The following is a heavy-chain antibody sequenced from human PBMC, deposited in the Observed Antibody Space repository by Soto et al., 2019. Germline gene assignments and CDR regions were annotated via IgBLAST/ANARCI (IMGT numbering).Heavy chain of an antibody. CDR3: ARSDGRY. Sequence: PSETLSLTCTVSSAPVSSSTYTWGWIRQPPGKGLEWIGYIYYSGSTNYNPSLKSRVTISVDTSKNQFSLKLSSVTAADTAVYYCARSDGRYWGQGTLVTVSS. V-gene: IGHV4-61*01. CDR2: IYYSGST. CDR1: SAPVSSSTYT. J-gene: IGHJ4*02.